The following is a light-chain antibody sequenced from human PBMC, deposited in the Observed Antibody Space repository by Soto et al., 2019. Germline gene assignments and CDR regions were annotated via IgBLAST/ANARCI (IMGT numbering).Light chain of an antibody. J-gene: IGLJ2*01. Sequence: QSALTQPPSASGSPGQSVTISCTGTSSDVGGYDYVSWYQQHPGKAPKLMIYEVSKRPSGVPGRFSGSKSGNTASLTVSGLQAEDEADYYCSSYVGSNSLVFGGGTQLTVL. CDR1: SSDVGGYDY. CDR3: SSYVGSNSLV. V-gene: IGLV2-8*01. CDR2: EVS.